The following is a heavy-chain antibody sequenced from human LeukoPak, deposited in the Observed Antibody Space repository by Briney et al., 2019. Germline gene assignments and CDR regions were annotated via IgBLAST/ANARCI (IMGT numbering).Heavy chain of an antibody. CDR1: GYTLTSYG. CDR3: ARVDVRFLDCDLDY. D-gene: IGHD3/OR15-3a*01. CDR2: ISAYNGNT. V-gene: IGHV1-18*01. Sequence: ASVKVSCKASGYTLTSYGISWVRQAPGQGLEWMGWISAYNGNTNYAQKLQGRVTMTTDTSTSTAYMELRSLRSDDTAVYYRARVDVRFLDCDLDYWGQGTLVTVSS. J-gene: IGHJ4*02.